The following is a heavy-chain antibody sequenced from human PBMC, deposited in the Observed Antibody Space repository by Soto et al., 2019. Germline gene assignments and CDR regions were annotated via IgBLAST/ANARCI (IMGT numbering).Heavy chain of an antibody. J-gene: IGHJ4*02. CDR2: INHSGST. CDR3: ARDKITGLFDY. D-gene: IGHD2-8*02. CDR1: GGSFSGYS. V-gene: IGHV4-34*01. Sequence: QVQLQQWGAGLLKPSETLSLTCAVYGGSFSGYSWTWIRQPPGTGLEWIGEINHSGSTNYNPSLKSRVTISVGTSKNQFSLKLTSVTAADTAVYYCARDKITGLFDYWGQGTLVTVSS.